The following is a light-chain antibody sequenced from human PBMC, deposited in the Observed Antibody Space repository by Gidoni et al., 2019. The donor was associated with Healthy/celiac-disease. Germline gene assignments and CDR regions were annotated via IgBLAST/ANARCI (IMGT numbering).Light chain of an antibody. V-gene: IGKV1-39*01. CDR3: QQCYSTLTWT. CDR1: QSSSSY. Sequence: DIQMTQPPSSLSASVGDRLTITFRASQSSSSYLNWYQQKPGKAPKLLIYAESSLQSGVPSRFSGSGGGADFSLTISSLQPEDFATYYCQQCYSTLTWTFGQGTKVEIK. CDR2: AES. J-gene: IGKJ1*01.